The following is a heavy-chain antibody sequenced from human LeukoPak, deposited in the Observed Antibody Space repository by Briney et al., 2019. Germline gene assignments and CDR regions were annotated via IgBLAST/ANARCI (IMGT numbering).Heavy chain of an antibody. Sequence: GGSLRLSCAASGLTFSSYAMSWVRQAPGKGLEWVSAISGSGGSTYYADSVKGRFTISRDNSKNTLYLQMNSLRAEDTAVYYCAKDQGYDSSGIPLDAFDIWGQGTMVTVSS. CDR3: AKDQGYDSSGIPLDAFDI. CDR2: ISGSGGST. V-gene: IGHV3-23*01. J-gene: IGHJ3*02. CDR1: GLTFSSYA. D-gene: IGHD3-22*01.